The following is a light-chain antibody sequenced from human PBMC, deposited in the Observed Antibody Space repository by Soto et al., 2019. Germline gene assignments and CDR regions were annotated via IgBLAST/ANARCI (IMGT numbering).Light chain of an antibody. V-gene: IGLV1-44*01. J-gene: IGLJ2*01. Sequence: QSVLTQPPSASGTPGQRVTISCSGSNSNVGSNTVDWYQQLPGTAPKLLIYHNNQRPSGVPDRLSGSKSSTSASLAISGLQSEDEADYYCAAWDDSLNAVVFGGGTKLTVL. CDR1: NSNVGSNT. CDR3: AAWDDSLNAVV. CDR2: HNN.